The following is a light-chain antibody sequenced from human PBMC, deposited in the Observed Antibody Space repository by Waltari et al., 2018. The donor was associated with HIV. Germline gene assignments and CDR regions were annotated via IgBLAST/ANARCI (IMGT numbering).Light chain of an antibody. J-gene: IGLJ3*02. V-gene: IGLV2-23*02. Sequence: QSALTQPASVSGSPGQSITISCTGTSSDIGTYNLVSWYQQRPGKAPKLLIYAVTRRPSGLSDRFSGSKSGNTASLTISGLQTEDEADYYCCSYVGSNTLMFGGGTSLTVL. CDR2: AVT. CDR3: CSYVGSNTLM. CDR1: SSDIGTYNL.